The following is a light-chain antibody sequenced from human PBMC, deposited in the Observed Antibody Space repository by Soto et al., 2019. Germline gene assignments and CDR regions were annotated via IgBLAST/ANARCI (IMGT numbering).Light chain of an antibody. CDR2: STN. CDR3: VLYMGSGPLRV. J-gene: IGLJ2*01. CDR1: SGSVSTSYY. V-gene: IGLV8-61*01. Sequence: QTVVTQEPSFSVSPGGTVTLTCGLSSGSVSTSYYPSWYQQTPGQAPRTLIYSTNTRSSGVPDRFSGSILGNKAALTITGAQADDESDYYCVLYMGSGPLRVFGGGTKLTVL.